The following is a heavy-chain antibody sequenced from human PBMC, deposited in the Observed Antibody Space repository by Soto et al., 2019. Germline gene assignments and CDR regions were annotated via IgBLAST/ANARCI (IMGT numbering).Heavy chain of an antibody. CDR3: AGPGYSSQDY. CDR2: ISGTGDGV. CDR1: GLTFSSFA. Sequence: GGSLRLSCAASGLTFSSFALSWVRQAPGKGLEWVSAISGTGDGVDYADSVKGQFTISRDNSKNTLYLQMNSLRVGDTAVYYCAGPGYSSQDYWGQGTLVTVSS. D-gene: IGHD5-18*01. J-gene: IGHJ4*02. V-gene: IGHV3-23*01.